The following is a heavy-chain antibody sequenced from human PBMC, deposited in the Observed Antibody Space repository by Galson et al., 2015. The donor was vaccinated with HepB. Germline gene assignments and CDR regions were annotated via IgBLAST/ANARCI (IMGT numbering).Heavy chain of an antibody. CDR3: ARDWGYCSSTSCYSSDY. CDR1: GYTFTSYY. J-gene: IGHJ4*02. Sequence: SVKVSCKASGYTFTSYYMHWVRQAPGQGLEWMGIINPSGGSTSYAQKFQGRVTMTRDTSTSTVYMELSSLRPEDTAVYYCARDWGYCSSTSCYSSDYWGQGTLVTVSS. D-gene: IGHD2-2*01. V-gene: IGHV1-46*01. CDR2: INPSGGST.